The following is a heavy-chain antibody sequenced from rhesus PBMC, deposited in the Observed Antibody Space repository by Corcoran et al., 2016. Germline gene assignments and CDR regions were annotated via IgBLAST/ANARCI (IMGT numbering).Heavy chain of an antibody. Sequence: QVQLQESGTGLVKPSETLPLTCAVSGASISSNYWIWNRQAPGKGLECIGRIYGSGGSTDYNPSLKSRVTIARDTSKNQFSLKLSSVTAADTAVYYCARELWWADYVGDACDFWGQGLRVTVSS. D-gene: IGHD3-34*01. CDR3: ARELWWADYVGDACDF. CDR1: GASISSNY. CDR2: IYGSGGST. J-gene: IGHJ3*01. V-gene: IGHV4S2*01.